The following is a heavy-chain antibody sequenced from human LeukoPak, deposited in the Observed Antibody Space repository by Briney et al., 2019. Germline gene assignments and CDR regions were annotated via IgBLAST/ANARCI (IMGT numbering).Heavy chain of an antibody. D-gene: IGHD6-13*01. CDR2: IYSGGST. CDR3: ARDLAAAGTDY. Sequence: PGGSLRLSCAAPGFTVSSNYMSWVRQAPGKGLEWVSVIYSGGSTYYADSVKGRFTISRDNSKNTLYLQMNSLRAEDTAVYYCARDLAAAGTDYWGQGTLVTVSS. V-gene: IGHV3-66*01. CDR1: GFTVSSNY. J-gene: IGHJ4*02.